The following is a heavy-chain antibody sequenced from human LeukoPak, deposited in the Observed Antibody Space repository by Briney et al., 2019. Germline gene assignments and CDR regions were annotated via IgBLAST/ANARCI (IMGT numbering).Heavy chain of an antibody. Sequence: SETLSLTCTVSGGSISSTSYYWGWIRQPPGKELEWIGNIYYSGSTYYHPSLKSRVTMSVDASKNQFSLKLTSVTATDTALYYCARLYASSRYNFDSRGQGTLVTVSS. D-gene: IGHD6-13*01. V-gene: IGHV4-39*01. CDR3: ARLYASSRYNFDS. J-gene: IGHJ4*02. CDR2: IYYSGST. CDR1: GGSISSTSYY.